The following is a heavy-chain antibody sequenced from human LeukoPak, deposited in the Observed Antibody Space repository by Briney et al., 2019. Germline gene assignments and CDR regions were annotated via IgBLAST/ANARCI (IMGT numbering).Heavy chain of an antibody. J-gene: IGHJ6*03. D-gene: IGHD4-17*01. CDR1: GFTFSSYS. CDR2: ISSSSYI. Sequence: PGGSLRLSCAASGFTFSSYSMNWVRQAPGKGLEWVSSISSSSYIYYADSVKGRFTISRDNAKNSLYLQMNSLRAEDTAVYYRARDLNGDYLNYYCYYMDVWGEGTTVTVSS. CDR3: ARDLNGDYLNYYCYYMDV. V-gene: IGHV3-21*01.